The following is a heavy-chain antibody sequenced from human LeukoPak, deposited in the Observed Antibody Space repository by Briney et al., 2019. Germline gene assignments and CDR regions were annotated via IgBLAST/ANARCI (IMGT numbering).Heavy chain of an antibody. CDR1: GGSLSGYY. V-gene: IGHV4-34*01. J-gene: IGHJ5*02. CDR2: INHSGST. D-gene: IGHD3-10*01. CDR3: ARLTRTMVRGVIIRISWFDP. Sequence: SETLSLTCAVYGGSLSGYYWSWIRQPPGKGLEWIGEINHSGSTNYNPSLKSRVTISVDTSKNQFSLKLSSVTAADTAVYYCARLTRTMVRGVIIRISWFDPWGQGTLVTVSS.